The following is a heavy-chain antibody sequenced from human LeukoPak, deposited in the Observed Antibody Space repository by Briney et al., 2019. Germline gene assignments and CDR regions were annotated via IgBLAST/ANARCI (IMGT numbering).Heavy chain of an antibody. Sequence: GSSVNVSCKTSGYTFTDYDVHWVRQAPGQGLEWMGWINPNSATTNYAQKYQGRVTFTRDTSLSVAYMALSSLTSEDAAVYFCARGDFGETNTAFDVWGQGTLVAVSS. CDR3: ARGDFGETNTAFDV. V-gene: IGHV1-8*03. CDR1: GYTFTDYD. CDR2: INPNSATT. D-gene: IGHD4-17*01. J-gene: IGHJ3*01.